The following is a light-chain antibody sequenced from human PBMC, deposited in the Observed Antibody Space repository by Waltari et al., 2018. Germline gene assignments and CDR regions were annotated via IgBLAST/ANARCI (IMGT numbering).Light chain of an antibody. CDR2: ANS. J-gene: IGLJ1*01. CDR3: QSYDSSLSGYV. Sequence: QSVLTQPPSVSGAPGQRVTISCTGRSSNIGTGYDVHWYQKLPGTAPKLLIYANSNRPSGVPDRFSGSKSGTSASLAITGLQADDEADYYCQSYDSSLSGYVFGTGTKVTVL. V-gene: IGLV1-40*01. CDR1: SSNIGTGYD.